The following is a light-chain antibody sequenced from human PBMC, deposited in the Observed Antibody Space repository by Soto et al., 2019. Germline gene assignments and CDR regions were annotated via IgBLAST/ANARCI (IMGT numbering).Light chain of an antibody. CDR3: NSYTSSSTYV. J-gene: IGLJ1*01. V-gene: IGLV2-14*03. CDR1: SSDVGGYNY. Sequence: QSVLTQPASVSGSPGQSITISCTGTSSDVGGYNYVYWYQQHPGKVLKLMIYDVTNRPSGVSNRFSGSKSGNTASLTISGLQAEDEADYYCNSYTSSSTYVFGTGTKVTVL. CDR2: DVT.